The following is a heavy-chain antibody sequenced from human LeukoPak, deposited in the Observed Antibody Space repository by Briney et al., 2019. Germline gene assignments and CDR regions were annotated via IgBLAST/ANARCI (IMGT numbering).Heavy chain of an antibody. CDR3: ATYYYDSSGCYPSWFDP. D-gene: IGHD3-22*01. V-gene: IGHV1-24*01. CDR1: GYTLTELS. J-gene: IGHJ5*02. CDR2: FDPEDGET. Sequence: ASVKVSCKVSGYTLTELSMHWVRQAPGKGLEWMGGFDPEDGETIYAQKFQGRVTMTEDTSTDTAYMELSSLRSEDTAVYYCATYYYDSSGCYPSWFDPWGQGTLVTVSS.